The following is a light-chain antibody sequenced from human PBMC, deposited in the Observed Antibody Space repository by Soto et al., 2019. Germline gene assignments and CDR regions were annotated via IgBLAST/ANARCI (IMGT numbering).Light chain of an antibody. Sequence: QSALTQPASVSGSPGQSITISCTGTSSDVGGYNYVSWYQQHPSKVPKLMIYDVSNRPLGVSNRFSGSKSGNTASLTISGLQADDEADYYCSSYTSSSLYVFGTGTKLTVL. CDR3: SSYTSSSLYV. CDR2: DVS. J-gene: IGLJ1*01. V-gene: IGLV2-14*01. CDR1: SSDVGGYNY.